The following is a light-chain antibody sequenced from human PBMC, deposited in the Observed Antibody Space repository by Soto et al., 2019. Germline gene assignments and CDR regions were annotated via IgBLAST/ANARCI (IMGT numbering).Light chain of an antibody. J-gene: IGKJ4*01. CDR2: SAS. V-gene: IGKV3-15*01. CDR3: QQYNNWPSLT. CDR1: QAINSN. Sequence: EIVMTQSPATLSVSPGERATLSCRASQAINSNLAWYQQNPGQAPRLVIYSASTRATGIPARFSGSGSGTDFTLTISSLQSEDFAVYYGQQYNNWPSLTFGGGTRVEIK.